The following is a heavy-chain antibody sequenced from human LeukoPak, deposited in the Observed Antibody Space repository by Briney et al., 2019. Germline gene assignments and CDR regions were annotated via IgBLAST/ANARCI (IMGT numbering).Heavy chain of an antibody. D-gene: IGHD2-15*01. Sequence: KASETLSLTCAVYGGSFSGYYWSWIRQPPGKGLEWIGEINHSGSTNYNPSLKSRVTISVDTSKNPFSLKLSSVTAADTAVYYCARGRGYCSGGSCRITFDYWGQGTLVTVSS. CDR3: ARGRGYCSGGSCRITFDY. V-gene: IGHV4-34*01. J-gene: IGHJ4*02. CDR2: INHSGST. CDR1: GGSFSGYY.